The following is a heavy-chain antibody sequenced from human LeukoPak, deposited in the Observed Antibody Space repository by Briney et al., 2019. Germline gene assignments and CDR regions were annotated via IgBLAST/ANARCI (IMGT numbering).Heavy chain of an antibody. J-gene: IGHJ3*02. CDR3: ARSMVRGGYAFEI. D-gene: IGHD3-10*01. CDR2: ISSSSSTI. Sequence: PGGSLRLSCAASGFTFSSYSMNWVRQAPGKGLEWVSYISSSSSTIYYADSVKGRFTISRDNAKNSLYLQMNSLRDGDTAVYYCARSMVRGGYAFEIWGQGTMVTVSS. V-gene: IGHV3-48*02. CDR1: GFTFSSYS.